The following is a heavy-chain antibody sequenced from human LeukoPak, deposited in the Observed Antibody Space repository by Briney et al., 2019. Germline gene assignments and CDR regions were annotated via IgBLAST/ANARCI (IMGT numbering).Heavy chain of an antibody. J-gene: IGHJ4*02. CDR1: GYTFTSYG. D-gene: IGHD1-26*01. CDR3: ARDWEVAATESTPTDY. CDR2: ISAYNGNT. Sequence: ASVKVSCKASGYTFTSYGISWVRQAPGQGLEWMGWISAYNGNTNYAQKLQGRVTMTTDTSTSTAYMELRSLRSDDTAVYYCARDWEVAATESTPTDYWGQGTLVTVSS. V-gene: IGHV1-18*01.